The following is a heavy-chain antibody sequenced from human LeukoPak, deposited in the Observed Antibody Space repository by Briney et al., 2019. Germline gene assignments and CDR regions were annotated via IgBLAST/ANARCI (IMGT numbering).Heavy chain of an antibody. V-gene: IGHV4-59*08. J-gene: IGHJ4*02. CDR3: ASRPIPVDIFDS. D-gene: IGHD6-19*01. CDR1: GGSISSYY. CDR2: MYYTGST. Sequence: SETLSLTGTVSGGSISSYYWSWIRQPPGKGLEWIGYMYYTGSTTYNPSLKRRVIMSVDTSKNQLSLKLSSVTAADTAVYYCASRPIPVDIFDSWGQGTLVTVSS.